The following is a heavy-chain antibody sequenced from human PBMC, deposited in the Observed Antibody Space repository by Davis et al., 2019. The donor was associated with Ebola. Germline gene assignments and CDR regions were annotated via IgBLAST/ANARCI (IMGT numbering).Heavy chain of an antibody. CDR2: ISYDGSNK. CDR3: ARDPDDSSGYVDY. CDR1: GFTFSSYA. Sequence: GESLKISCAASGFTFSSYAMHWVRQAPGKGLEWVAVISYDGSNKYYADSVKGRFTISRDNSKNTLYLQMNSLRAEDTAVYYCARDPDDSSGYVDYWGQGTLVTVSS. J-gene: IGHJ4*02. V-gene: IGHV3-30-3*01. D-gene: IGHD3-22*01.